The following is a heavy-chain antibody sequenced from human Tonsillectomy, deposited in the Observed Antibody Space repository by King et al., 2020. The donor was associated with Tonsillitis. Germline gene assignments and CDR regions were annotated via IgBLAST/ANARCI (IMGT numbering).Heavy chain of an antibody. V-gene: IGHV1-69*12. D-gene: IGHD1-14*01. Sequence: QLVQSGAEVKKPGSSVKVSCKASGGTFSSYAISWVRQAPGQGLEWMGGIIPIFGTVNYAQKLQGRVTITAEESKSTAYMELRSLRSEDTAVYYCAITNHQTDYWGQGTLVTVSS. J-gene: IGHJ4*02. CDR3: AITNHQTDY. CDR2: IIPIFGTV. CDR1: GGTFSSYA.